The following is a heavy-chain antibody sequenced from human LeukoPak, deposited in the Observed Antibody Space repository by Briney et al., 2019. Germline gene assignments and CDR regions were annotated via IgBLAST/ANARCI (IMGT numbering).Heavy chain of an antibody. V-gene: IGHV1-69*04. CDR1: GGTFSSYA. D-gene: IGHD4-17*01. Sequence: SVKVSCKASGGTFSSYAISWVRQAPGQGLERMGRIIPILGIANYAQKFQGRVTITADKSTSTAYMELSSLRSEDTAVYYCARDFDGDPDYWGQGTLVTVSS. J-gene: IGHJ4*02. CDR3: ARDFDGDPDY. CDR2: IIPILGIA.